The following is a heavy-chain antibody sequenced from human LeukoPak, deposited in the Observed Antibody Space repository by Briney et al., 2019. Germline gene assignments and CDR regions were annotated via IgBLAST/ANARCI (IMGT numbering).Heavy chain of an antibody. Sequence: KPSETLSLTRSVSGGSISSSTYYWAWIRQPPGKELEWIGSIYSAGSTYYNPSLKSRVTLSVDTPKNQFSLKLSSVTASDTAMYYCATTPPYSGGWYILYWGQGTLVTVSS. J-gene: IGHJ4*02. CDR1: GGSISSSTYY. V-gene: IGHV4-39*01. CDR2: IYSAGST. D-gene: IGHD6-19*01. CDR3: ATTPPYSGGWYILY.